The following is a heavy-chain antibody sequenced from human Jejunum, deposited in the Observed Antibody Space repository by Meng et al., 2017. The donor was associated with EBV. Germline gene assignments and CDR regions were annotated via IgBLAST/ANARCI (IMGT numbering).Heavy chain of an antibody. CDR2: INGDGSRT. CDR3: AKDRNYYIDY. Sequence: QLGGAGGGFIPPGGSLRLSCAASGFTFSGFWMYWVRQVPGKGLVWISRINGDGSRTTYADSVKDRFTISRDNAKNTLYLQMNSLRAEDTAVYYCAKDRNYYIDYWGQGTLVTVSS. J-gene: IGHJ4*02. CDR1: GFTFSGFW. V-gene: IGHV3-74*01.